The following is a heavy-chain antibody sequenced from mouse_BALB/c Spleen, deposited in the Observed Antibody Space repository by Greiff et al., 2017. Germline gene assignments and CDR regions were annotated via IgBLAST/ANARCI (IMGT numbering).Heavy chain of an antibody. Sequence: EVMLVESGGGLVQPGGSRKLSCAASGFTFSSFGMHWVRQAPEKGLEWVAYISSGSSTIYYADTVKGRFTISRDNPKNTLFLQMTSLRSEDTAMYYCARAGADGYHAWFAYWGQGTLVTVSA. D-gene: IGHD2-3*01. CDR2: ISSGSSTI. CDR3: ARAGADGYHAWFAY. J-gene: IGHJ3*01. CDR1: GFTFSSFG. V-gene: IGHV5-17*02.